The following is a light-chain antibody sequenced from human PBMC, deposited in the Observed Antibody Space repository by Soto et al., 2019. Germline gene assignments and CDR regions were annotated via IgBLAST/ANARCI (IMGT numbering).Light chain of an antibody. CDR2: AAS. V-gene: IGKV3-20*01. J-gene: IGKJ1*01. CDR3: QQYGSSSTWT. CDR1: QSVSSAH. Sequence: EIVLTQSPGTLSLSPGERATLSCRASQSVSSAHLAWDQHKPGQPPTLLIYAASSRITGIPDRFSGSGSGTDFTLTISRLEPEDFAVYYCQQYGSSSTWTFGPGTKVEIK.